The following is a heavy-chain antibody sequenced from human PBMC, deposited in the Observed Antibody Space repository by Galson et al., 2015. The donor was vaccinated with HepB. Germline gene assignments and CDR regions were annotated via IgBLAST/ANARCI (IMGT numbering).Heavy chain of an antibody. CDR2: IDPSDSYT. Sequence: QSGAEVKKPGESLRISCKGSGYSFTSYWISWVRQMPGKGLEWMGRIDPSDSYTNYSPSFQGHVTISADKSISAAYLQWSSLKASDTAMYYCARPLIISGPDYYYGMDVWGQGTTVTVSS. CDR3: ARPLIISGPDYYYGMDV. J-gene: IGHJ6*02. V-gene: IGHV5-10-1*01. D-gene: IGHD3-10*01. CDR1: GYSFTSYW.